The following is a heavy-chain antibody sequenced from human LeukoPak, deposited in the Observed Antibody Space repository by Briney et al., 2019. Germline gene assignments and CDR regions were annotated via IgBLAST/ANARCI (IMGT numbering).Heavy chain of an antibody. Sequence: SETLSLTCTVSGGSISSTDSYWDWIRQPPGKGLEWIGSIYYSGSTYYNPSLKSRVTISVDTSKNQFSLKLSSVTAADTAVYYCARHVARDCSSTSCYGNGFDYWGQGTLVTVSS. D-gene: IGHD2-2*01. CDR3: ARHVARDCSSTSCYGNGFDY. J-gene: IGHJ4*02. CDR1: GGSISSTDSY. CDR2: IYYSGST. V-gene: IGHV4-39*01.